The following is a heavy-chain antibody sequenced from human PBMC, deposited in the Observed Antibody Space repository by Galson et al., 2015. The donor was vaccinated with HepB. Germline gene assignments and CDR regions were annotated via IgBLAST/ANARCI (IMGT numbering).Heavy chain of an antibody. CDR1: GGSFSVYY. Sequence: SETLSLTCAAFGGSFSVYYWTWIRQPPGKGLEWIGEINHSGSTNYNPSLKSRVTISLDTSKNQFSLKLSSVTAADTAVYYCARYWVVGRDDWGQGTLVTVSS. J-gene: IGHJ4*02. CDR3: ARYWVVGRDD. CDR2: INHSGST. V-gene: IGHV4-34*01. D-gene: IGHD2-15*01.